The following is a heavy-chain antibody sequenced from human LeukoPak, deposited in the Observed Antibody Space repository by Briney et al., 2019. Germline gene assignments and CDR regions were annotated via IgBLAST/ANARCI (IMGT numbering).Heavy chain of an antibody. CDR3: TRGQVRITMVRGAPYYFDY. CDR2: IRSKAYGWTR. J-gene: IGHJ4*02. D-gene: IGHD3-10*01. V-gene: IGHV3-49*04. CDR1: GFTFGDYA. Sequence: GGSLRLSCTASGFTFGDYAMSWVRQAPGKGLEGVSFIRSKAYGWTREYAASVKGRFTISRDDSKSIAYLQMNSLKTEDTAVYYCTRGQVRITMVRGAPYYFDYWGQGTLVTVSS.